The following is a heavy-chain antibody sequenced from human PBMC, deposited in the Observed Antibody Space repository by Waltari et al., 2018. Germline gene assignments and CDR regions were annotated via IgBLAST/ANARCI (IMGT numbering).Heavy chain of an antibody. V-gene: IGHV4-39*01. CDR3: ATYIGASIGTAAFDV. Sequence: QLHLQESGPGLVKPSEPLSLTCSVSGGSITSNRHYWGWIRQPPGKGPEWTGTISYSGATYNNPSLKSRVTISVDTSKNQYSLKLTSVTAADTAVYYCATYIGASIGTAAFDVWGQGTMVTVSS. D-gene: IGHD5-12*01. CDR2: ISYSGAT. CDR1: GGSITSNRHY. J-gene: IGHJ3*01.